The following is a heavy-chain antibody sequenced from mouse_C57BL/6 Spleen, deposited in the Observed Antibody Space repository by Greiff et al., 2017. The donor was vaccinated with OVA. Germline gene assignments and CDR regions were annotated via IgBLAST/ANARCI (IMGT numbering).Heavy chain of an antibody. Sequence: EVQLVESGGGLVKPGGSLKLSCAASGFTFSSYAMSWVRQTPEKRLEWVATISDGGSYTYYPDNVKGRFTISRDKAKNNLYLQMSHLKSEDTAMYYCARENDYDGYYFDYWGQGTTLTVSS. D-gene: IGHD2-4*01. V-gene: IGHV5-4*01. CDR3: ARENDYDGYYFDY. J-gene: IGHJ2*01. CDR1: GFTFSSYA. CDR2: ISDGGSYT.